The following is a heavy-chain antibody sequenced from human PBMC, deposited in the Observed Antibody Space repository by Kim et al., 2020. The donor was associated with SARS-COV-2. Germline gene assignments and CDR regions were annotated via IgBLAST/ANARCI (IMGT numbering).Heavy chain of an antibody. CDR2: INHSGST. D-gene: IGHD3-10*01. V-gene: IGHV4-34*01. Sequence: SETLSLTCAVYGGSFSGYYWSWIRQPPVKGLEWIGEINHSGSTNYNPSLKSRVTISVDTSKNQFFLKLSAVTAADTAVYYCARGALGFLWFGERYKWFGP. CDR3: ARGALGFLWFGERYKWFGP. CDR1: GGSFSGYY. J-gene: IGHJ5*02.